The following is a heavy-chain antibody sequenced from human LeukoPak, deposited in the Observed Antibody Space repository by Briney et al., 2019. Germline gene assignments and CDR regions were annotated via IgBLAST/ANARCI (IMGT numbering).Heavy chain of an antibody. D-gene: IGHD3-10*01. CDR2: ISGIGRST. Sequence: PGGPLTLSCAASGFTFSSYAMIWVRHPPGKGLEWVSIISGIGRSTYYADPVKGRLTISRENSKSMMYLQMDSLRAEDTAVYYCAKDLHRNLLFGSRENAFHIWGQGTMVTVSS. CDR3: AKDLHRNLLFGSRENAFHI. V-gene: IGHV3-23*01. J-gene: IGHJ3*02. CDR1: GFTFSSYA.